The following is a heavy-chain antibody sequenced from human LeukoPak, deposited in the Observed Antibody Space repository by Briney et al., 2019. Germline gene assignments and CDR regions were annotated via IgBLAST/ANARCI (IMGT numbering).Heavy chain of an antibody. V-gene: IGHV1-18*01. J-gene: IGHJ5*02. Sequence: ASVKVSCKASGYTFTSYGISWVRQAPGQGLEWTGWISAYNGNTNYAQKLQGRVTMTTDTSTSTAYMELRSLRSDDTAVYYCARDSSLIAAAGPNWFDPWGQGTLVTVSS. CDR3: ARDSSLIAAAGPNWFDP. D-gene: IGHD6-13*01. CDR2: ISAYNGNT. CDR1: GYTFTSYG.